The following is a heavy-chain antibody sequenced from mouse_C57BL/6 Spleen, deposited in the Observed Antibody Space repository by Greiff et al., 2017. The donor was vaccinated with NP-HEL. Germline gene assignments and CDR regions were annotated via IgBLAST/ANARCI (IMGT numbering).Heavy chain of an antibody. CDR2: ISSGSSTI. Sequence: EVNVVESGGGLVKPGGSLKLSCAASGFTFSDYGMHWVRQAPEKGLEWVAYISSGSSTIYYADTVKGRFTISRDNAKNTLFLQMTSLRSEDTAMYYCARLHYYGSSFDYWGQGTTLTVSS. CDR3: ARLHYYGSSFDY. J-gene: IGHJ2*01. CDR1: GFTFSDYG. V-gene: IGHV5-17*01. D-gene: IGHD1-1*01.